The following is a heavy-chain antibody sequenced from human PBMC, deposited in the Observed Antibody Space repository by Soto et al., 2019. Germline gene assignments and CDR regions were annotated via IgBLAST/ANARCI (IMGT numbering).Heavy chain of an antibody. CDR2: IHHSGIT. CDR3: ARVSGATLSY. CDR1: GGSTNSND. J-gene: IGHJ4*02. D-gene: IGHD1-26*01. Sequence: QVQLQESGPGLVKPSETLSLTCTVSGGSTNSNDWTWIRQPPGKGLEWIGFIHHSGITNYNPSLKSRVTISVDTSKNQFSLKMRSVTAADTAVFYCARVSGATLSYSGQGTLVTVSS. V-gene: IGHV4-59*01.